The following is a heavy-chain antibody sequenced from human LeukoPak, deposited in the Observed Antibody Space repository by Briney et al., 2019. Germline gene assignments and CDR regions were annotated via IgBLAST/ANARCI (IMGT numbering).Heavy chain of an antibody. CDR1: GFTVSSNY. CDR3: ARRHLVTGGFAYFDL. CDR2: IYSGATT. V-gene: IGHV3-53*01. D-gene: IGHD7-27*01. J-gene: IGHJ2*01. Sequence: PGGSLRLSCAASGFTVSSNYMNWVRQAPGKGLEWVSIIYSGATTYYADSVKGRFTISRDNSKNTLYLQMNSLRAEDTAVYYCARRHLVTGGFAYFDLWGRGTLVTVSS.